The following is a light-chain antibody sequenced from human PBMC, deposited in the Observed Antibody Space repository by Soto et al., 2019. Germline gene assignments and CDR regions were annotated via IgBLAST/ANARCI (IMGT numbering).Light chain of an antibody. V-gene: IGKV3-15*01. J-gene: IGKJ1*01. CDR2: GAS. CDR3: QQYNNWPPDRT. Sequence: EIVMTQSPATLSVSPGERATLSCRASQSVGSNLAWYQQKPGQAPRLLIYGASTRATGIPARFSGSGSGTDFTLTISSLQSEDFAIYFCQQYNNWPPDRTFGQGTNVEIK. CDR1: QSVGSN.